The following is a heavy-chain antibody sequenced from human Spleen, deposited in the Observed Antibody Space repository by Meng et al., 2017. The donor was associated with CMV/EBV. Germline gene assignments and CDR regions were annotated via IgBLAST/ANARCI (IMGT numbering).Heavy chain of an antibody. CDR2: IRYDGSNK. J-gene: IGHJ4*02. Sequence: GESLKISCAASGFTFSSYGMHWVRQAPGKGLEWVAFIRYDGSNKYYADSVKGRFTISRDNSKNTLYLQMNSLSVEDTALYYCAKGKDCTGGSCYFDYWGQGTLVTVSS. D-gene: IGHD2-8*02. CDR1: GFTFSSYG. V-gene: IGHV3-30*02. CDR3: AKGKDCTGGSCYFDY.